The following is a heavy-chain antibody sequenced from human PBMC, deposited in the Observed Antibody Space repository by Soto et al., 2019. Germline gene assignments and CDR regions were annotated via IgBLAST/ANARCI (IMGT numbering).Heavy chain of an antibody. D-gene: IGHD1-26*01. CDR2: IKSKGSGGTA. J-gene: IGHJ4*02. CDR3: ITKYSGNPAHPYFDL. CDR1: GLTINTAW. Sequence: PGGPLRLSCAASGLTINTAWMSWVRQAPGKGLEWVGRIKSKGSGGTADYAAPVKGRFTISRDDSKNMLYLQMNSLKTEDTAVYYCITKYSGNPAHPYFDLWGQGTPVTVSS. V-gene: IGHV3-15*01.